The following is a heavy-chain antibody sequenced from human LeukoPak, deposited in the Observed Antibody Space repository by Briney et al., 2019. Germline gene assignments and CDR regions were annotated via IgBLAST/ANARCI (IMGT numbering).Heavy chain of an antibody. Sequence: ASVKVSCKAFGYTFTNYGISWVRQAPGQGLEWMGWIRIYNGNTNYAQKLQGRVTMTTDTSTSTAYMELRSLRSDDTAVYYCARNLPVGGLVDYWGQGTLVTVSS. CDR2: IRIYNGNT. D-gene: IGHD4-23*01. CDR3: ARNLPVGGLVDY. V-gene: IGHV1-18*01. CDR1: GYTFTNYG. J-gene: IGHJ4*02.